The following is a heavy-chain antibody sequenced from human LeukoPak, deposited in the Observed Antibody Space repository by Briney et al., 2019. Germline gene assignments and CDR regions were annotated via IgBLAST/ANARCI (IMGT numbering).Heavy chain of an antibody. J-gene: IGHJ4*02. CDR3: AKEMYYGSGSYWYGFDY. CDR1: GFTLSSYA. Sequence: PGGSLRLSCAASGFTLSSYAMSWVRQAPGKGLEWVSAISGSGGNTYYADSVKGRFTISRDNSKNTLYLQMNSLRAEDTAVYYCAKEMYYGSGSYWYGFDYWGQGTLVTVSS. V-gene: IGHV3-23*01. CDR2: ISGSGGNT. D-gene: IGHD3-10*01.